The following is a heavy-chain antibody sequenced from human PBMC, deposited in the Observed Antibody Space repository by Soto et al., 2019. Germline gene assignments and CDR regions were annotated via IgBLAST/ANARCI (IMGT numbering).Heavy chain of an antibody. CDR2: VIPIFGTA. CDR3: ASTFSSTSCHPVATIPYLYSYGMDV. D-gene: IGHD2-2*01. CDR1: GGTFSSYA. Sequence: ASVKVSCKASGGTFSSYAISWVRQAPGQGLEWMGGVIPIFGTANYAQKFQGRVTITADKSTSTAYMELSSLRSEDTAVYYCASTFSSTSCHPVATIPYLYSYGMDVWGQGTTVTVSS. V-gene: IGHV1-69*06. J-gene: IGHJ6*02.